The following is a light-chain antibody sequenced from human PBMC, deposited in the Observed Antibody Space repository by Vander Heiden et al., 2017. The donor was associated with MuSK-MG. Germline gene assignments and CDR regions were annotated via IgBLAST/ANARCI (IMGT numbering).Light chain of an antibody. J-gene: IGKJ1*01. CDR2: AAS. CDR1: QSISSY. CDR3: QQSYSTPWW. V-gene: IGKV1-39*01. Sequence: DIQMTQSPSSLSASVGDRVTITCRASQSISSYLNWYQQKPGKAPKLLIYAASSLPSGVPSRFSGSGSGTDFTLTISSLQPEDFATYYCQQSYSTPWWFGQGTKVEIK.